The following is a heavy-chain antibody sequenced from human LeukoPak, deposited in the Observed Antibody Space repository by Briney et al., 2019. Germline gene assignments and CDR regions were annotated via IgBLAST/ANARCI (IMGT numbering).Heavy chain of an antibody. CDR1: GFTFSSYA. V-gene: IGHV3-30*04. Sequence: GGSLRLSCAASGFTFSSYAMHWVRQAPGKGLEWVAVISYDGSNKYYADSVKGRFTISRDNSKNTLYLQMNSLRAEDTAVYYCARLEIMITFGGVAGDYWGQGTLVTVSS. J-gene: IGHJ4*02. D-gene: IGHD3-16*01. CDR2: ISYDGSNK. CDR3: ARLEIMITFGGVAGDY.